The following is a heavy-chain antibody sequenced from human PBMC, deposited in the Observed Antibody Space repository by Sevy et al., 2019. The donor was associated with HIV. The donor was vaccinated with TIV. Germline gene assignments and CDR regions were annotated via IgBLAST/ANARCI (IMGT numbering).Heavy chain of an antibody. V-gene: IGHV4-59*01. CDR3: ARAEPLEWLAVFDY. Sequence: SETLSLTCTVSGGSISSYYWSWIRQPPGKGLEWIGYIYYSGSTNYNSSLKSRVTISVDTSKNQFSLKLSSVTAADTAVYYCARAEPLEWLAVFDYWGQGTLVTVSS. D-gene: IGHD3-3*01. CDR1: GGSISSYY. J-gene: IGHJ4*02. CDR2: IYYSGST.